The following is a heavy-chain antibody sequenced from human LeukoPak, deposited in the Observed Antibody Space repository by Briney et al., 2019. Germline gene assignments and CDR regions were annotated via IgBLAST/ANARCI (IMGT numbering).Heavy chain of an antibody. Sequence: ASVKVSCKVSGYTLTELSMHWVRQAPGQGLEWMGIINPSGGNTNHAQKFQGRVTMTRDMSTSTVYMELSSLRSEDTAVYYCARERSSGYNDAFDIWGQGTMVTVSS. CDR1: GYTLTELS. CDR2: INPSGGNT. D-gene: IGHD3-22*01. J-gene: IGHJ3*02. CDR3: ARERSSGYNDAFDI. V-gene: IGHV1-46*01.